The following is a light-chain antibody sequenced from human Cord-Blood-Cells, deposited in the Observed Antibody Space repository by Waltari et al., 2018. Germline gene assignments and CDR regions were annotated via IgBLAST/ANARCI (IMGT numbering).Light chain of an antibody. CDR2: GAS. J-gene: IGKJ4*01. CDR1: QSVSSN. V-gene: IGKV3-15*01. Sequence: EIVMTQSPATLSVSPGDRATLSCRASQSVSSNLAWYQQKPGQAPRLLIYGASTRATGIPARFSGSGSGTEFTLTISSLQSEDFAVYYCQQYNNWPPLTLGGVTKVEIK. CDR3: QQYNNWPPLT.